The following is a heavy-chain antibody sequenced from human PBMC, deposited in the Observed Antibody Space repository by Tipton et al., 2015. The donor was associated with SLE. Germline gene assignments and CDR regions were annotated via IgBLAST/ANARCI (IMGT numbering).Heavy chain of an antibody. CDR1: GYTFTSYG. CDR3: AREWGQWLIPFDY. CDR2: IIPILGIA. Sequence: QSGAEVKKPGASVKVSCKASGYTFTSYGISWVRQAPGQGLEWMGRIIPILGIANYAQKFQGRVTITAEKSTSTAYMELSSLRSEDTAVYYCAREWGQWLIPFDYWCRGTLVTVSS. D-gene: IGHD6-19*01. V-gene: IGHV1-69*04. J-gene: IGHJ4*02.